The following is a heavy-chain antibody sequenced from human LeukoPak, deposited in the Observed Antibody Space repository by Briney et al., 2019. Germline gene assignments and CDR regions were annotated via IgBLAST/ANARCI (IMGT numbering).Heavy chain of an antibody. CDR2: IYYSGST. CDR3: ARENRKGYCSSTSCYAGGYYYYGMDV. D-gene: IGHD2-2*01. CDR1: GGSISGGDYY. V-gene: IGHV4-30-4*01. J-gene: IGHJ6*02. Sequence: PSETLSLTCTVSGGSISGGDYYWSWIRQPPGKGLEWIGYIYYSGSTYYNPSLKSRVTISVDTSKNQFSLKLSSVTAADTAVYYCARENRKGYCSSTSCYAGGYYYYGMDVWGQGTTVTVSS.